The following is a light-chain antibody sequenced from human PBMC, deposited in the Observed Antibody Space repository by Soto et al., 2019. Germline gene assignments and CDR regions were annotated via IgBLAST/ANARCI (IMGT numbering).Light chain of an antibody. CDR3: QSYDSSLNGYV. Sequence: QSVLTQPPSVSGAPGQRVTISCTGSSSNIGGAYDVHWYQQHPGTAPKLLIYANNYRPSGVPDRFSGSKSGTSASLAITGLQAEDEADYYCQSYDSSLNGYVFGTGTKVTV. CDR2: ANN. V-gene: IGLV1-40*01. J-gene: IGLJ1*01. CDR1: SSNIGGAYD.